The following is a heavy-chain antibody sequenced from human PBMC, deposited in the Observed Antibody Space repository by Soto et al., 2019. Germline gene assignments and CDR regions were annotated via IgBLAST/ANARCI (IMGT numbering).Heavy chain of an antibody. CDR2: INHSGST. CDR3: AGLLPAPDYYFDY. V-gene: IGHV4-34*01. Sequence: QVQLQQWGAGLLKPSETLSLTCAVYGGSFSGYYWNWIRQPPGKGLEWIGEINHSGSTNYNPSLKTRVTISVDTSKNHISLKLSSVTAADTAVYYCAGLLPAPDYYFDYWGQGTLVTVSS. CDR1: GGSFSGYY. J-gene: IGHJ4*02.